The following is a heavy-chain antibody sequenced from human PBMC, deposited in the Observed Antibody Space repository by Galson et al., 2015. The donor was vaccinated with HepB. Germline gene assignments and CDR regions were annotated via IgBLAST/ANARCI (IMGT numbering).Heavy chain of an antibody. CDR2: INAGNGNT. J-gene: IGHJ4*01. CDR1: GYTFTSYA. Sequence: SVKVSCKASGYTFTSYAMHWVRQAPGQRLEWMGWINAGNGNTKYSQKFQGRVTITRDTSASTAYMELSSLRSEDTAVYYCARDVYGDYGYDYWGHGTLVTVSS. V-gene: IGHV1-3*01. D-gene: IGHD4-17*01. CDR3: ARDVYGDYGYDY.